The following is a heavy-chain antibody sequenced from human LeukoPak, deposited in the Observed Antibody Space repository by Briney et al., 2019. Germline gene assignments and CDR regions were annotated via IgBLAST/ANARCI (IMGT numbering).Heavy chain of an antibody. CDR2: ISRSGSIK. CDR1: GFSFSSYE. D-gene: IGHD3-10*01. CDR3: ASPGSGSYNY. V-gene: IGHV3-48*03. Sequence: GGSLRLSCAASGFSFSSYEMNWVRQAPGKGLEWVSHISRSGSIKYSADSVKGRFNISRDNAKNLLYLQMNSLRDEDTAVYYCASPGSGSYNYWGQGTLVTVSS. J-gene: IGHJ4*02.